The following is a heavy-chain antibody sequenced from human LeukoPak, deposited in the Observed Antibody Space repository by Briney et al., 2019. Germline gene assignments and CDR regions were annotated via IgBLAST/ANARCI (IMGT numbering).Heavy chain of an antibody. D-gene: IGHD3-9*01. Sequence: TPSETLSLTCSVSGGSVSSDSSYWTWIRQHPGKGLEWIGYIFYRGNTYYNPSLKSRLSISVDTSKHQFSLTMTSVTAADTAVYYCAGAVGYDDVTGYYRGWYFDLWGRGTLVTVSS. J-gene: IGHJ2*01. V-gene: IGHV4-31*03. CDR1: GGSVSSDSSY. CDR3: AGAVGYDDVTGYYRGWYFDL. CDR2: IFYRGNT.